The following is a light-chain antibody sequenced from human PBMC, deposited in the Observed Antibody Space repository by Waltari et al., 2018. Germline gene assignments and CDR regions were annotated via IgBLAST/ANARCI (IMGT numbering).Light chain of an antibody. Sequence: QSALTQPRSVSGSPGQSVTISCPRTSSDVGGYNYVSWYQQHPGKAPKLMIYDVSKRPSGVPDRFSGSKSGNTASLTISGLQAEDEADYYCCSYAGSYTLYVFGTGTKVTVL. J-gene: IGLJ1*01. CDR3: CSYAGSYTLYV. CDR1: SSDVGGYNY. V-gene: IGLV2-11*01. CDR2: DVS.